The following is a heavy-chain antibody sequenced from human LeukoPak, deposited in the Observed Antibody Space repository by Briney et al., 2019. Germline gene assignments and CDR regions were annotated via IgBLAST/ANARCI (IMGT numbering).Heavy chain of an antibody. V-gene: IGHV1-69*01. J-gene: IGHJ2*01. Sequence: SVKVSCKASGGTFSSYAISWERQAPGQGLEWMGGIIPIFGTANYAQKFQGRVTITADESTSTAYMELSSLRSEDTAVYYCARARGVDSTSYTGDYWYFDLWGRGTLVTVSS. D-gene: IGHD2-2*01. CDR2: IIPIFGTA. CDR3: ARARGVDSTSYTGDYWYFDL. CDR1: GGTFSSYA.